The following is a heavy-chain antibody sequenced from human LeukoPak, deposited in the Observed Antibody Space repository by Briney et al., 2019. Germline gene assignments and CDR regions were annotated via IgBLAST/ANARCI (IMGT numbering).Heavy chain of an antibody. D-gene: IGHD5-18*01. CDR2: ISYDGSNK. Sequence: PGRSLRLSCAASGFTFSSYAMHWVRQAPGKGLEWVAVISYDGSNKYYADSVKGRFTISRDNSKNTLYLQMNSLRAEDTAVYYCARGVHGYSYGYVPWELYSYMDVWGKGTTVSISS. CDR1: GFTFSSYA. V-gene: IGHV3-30*04. J-gene: IGHJ6*03. CDR3: ARGVHGYSYGYVPWELYSYMDV.